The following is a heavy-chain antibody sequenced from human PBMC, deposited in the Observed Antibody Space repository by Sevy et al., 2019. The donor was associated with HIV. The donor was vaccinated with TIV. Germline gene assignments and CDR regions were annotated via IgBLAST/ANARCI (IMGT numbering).Heavy chain of an antibody. CDR3: ARDSSYALDV. Sequence: GGSLRLSCAASGFTFSNSWMHWVRQVPGKGLVWVSYINSDGSTTTYADSVKGRFTISRDNVKNTVYLQMNSLRAEDTAVYYCARDSSYALDVWGQGTTVTVSS. CDR2: INSDGSTT. J-gene: IGHJ6*02. CDR1: GFTFSNSW. V-gene: IGHV3-74*03.